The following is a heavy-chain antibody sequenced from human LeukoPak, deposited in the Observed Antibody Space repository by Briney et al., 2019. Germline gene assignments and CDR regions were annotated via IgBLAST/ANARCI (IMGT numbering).Heavy chain of an antibody. J-gene: IGHJ4*02. CDR3: ARLAANFDY. CDR1: GGSVSSSSYY. V-gene: IGHV4-39*01. CDR2: IYYTGST. Sequence: PSETLSLTCTVSGGSVSSSSYYWGWIRQPPGKGLECIGSIYYTGSTYYDPSLKSRVTISVDTSKNQFSLKLSSVTAADTAVYYCARLAANFDYWGQGTLVTVSS.